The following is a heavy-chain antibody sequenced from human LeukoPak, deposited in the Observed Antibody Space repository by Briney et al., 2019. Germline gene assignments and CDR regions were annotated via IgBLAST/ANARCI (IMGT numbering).Heavy chain of an antibody. D-gene: IGHD3-9*01. Sequence: SETLSLTCTVSGGSISSYYWSWIRQPAGKGLEWIGRIYTSGNTNYNPSLKSRVTMSVDTSKNQFSLKLSSVTAADTAVYYCAREEWYYDILTGWDAFDIWGQGTMVTVSS. CDR1: GGSISSYY. V-gene: IGHV4-4*07. CDR3: AREEWYYDILTGWDAFDI. J-gene: IGHJ3*02. CDR2: IYTSGNT.